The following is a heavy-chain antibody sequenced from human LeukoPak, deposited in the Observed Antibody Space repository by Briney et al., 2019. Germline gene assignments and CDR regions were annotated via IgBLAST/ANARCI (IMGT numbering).Heavy chain of an antibody. CDR1: GFTFSDHY. J-gene: IGHJ4*02. CDR2: IRNKPKGYST. Sequence: GGSLRLSCAASGFTFSDHYMDWVRQAPGEGLEWVGRIRNKPKGYSTDYAASVKGRFTLSRDDLNSLFSLQMNSLRAEDTAVYYCAKDTASGIRDVGAFDYWGQGTLVTVSS. D-gene: IGHD5-24*01. V-gene: IGHV3-72*01. CDR3: AKDTASGIRDVGAFDY.